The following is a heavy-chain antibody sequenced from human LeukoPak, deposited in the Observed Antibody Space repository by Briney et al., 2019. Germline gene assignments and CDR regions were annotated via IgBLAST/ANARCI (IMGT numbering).Heavy chain of an antibody. V-gene: IGHV1-18*01. D-gene: IGHD5-18*01. CDR1: GYTFTSYG. CDR3: ARSGKRYSYGLGQFDY. CDR2: ISAYNGNT. J-gene: IGHJ4*02. Sequence: ASVKVSCKVSGYTFTSYGISRVRQAPGQGLEWMGWISAYNGNTNYAQKLQGRVTMTTDTSTSTAYMELRGLRSDDTAVYYCARSGKRYSYGLGQFDYWGQGTLATVSS.